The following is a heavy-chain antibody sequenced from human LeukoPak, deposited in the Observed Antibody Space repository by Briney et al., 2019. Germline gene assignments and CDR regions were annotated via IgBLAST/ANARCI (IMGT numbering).Heavy chain of an antibody. CDR1: GGSFSGYY. Sequence: PSETLSLTCAVYGGSFSGYYWSWIRQPPGKGLEWIGEINHSGSTNYNPSLKSRVTISVDTSKNQFSLKLSSVTAADTAVYYCASIVVTAMAEYFQHWGQGTLVTVSS. D-gene: IGHD2-21*02. CDR2: INHSGST. V-gene: IGHV4-34*01. CDR3: ASIVVTAMAEYFQH. J-gene: IGHJ1*01.